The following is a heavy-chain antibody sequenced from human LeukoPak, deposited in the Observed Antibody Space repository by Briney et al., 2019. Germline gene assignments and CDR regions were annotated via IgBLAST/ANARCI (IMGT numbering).Heavy chain of an antibody. CDR1: AFTFSSHT. CDR3: AKDHASVTSDYFDY. V-gene: IGHV3-23*01. CDR2: ISGSGGST. Sequence: GGSLRLSCVASAFTFSSHTMSWVRQAPGKGLEWVSAISGSGGSTYYPDSVKGRFTISRDNSKNTLYLQINSLRAEDTAVYYCAKDHASVTSDYFDYWGQGALVTVSS. J-gene: IGHJ4*02. D-gene: IGHD4-17*01.